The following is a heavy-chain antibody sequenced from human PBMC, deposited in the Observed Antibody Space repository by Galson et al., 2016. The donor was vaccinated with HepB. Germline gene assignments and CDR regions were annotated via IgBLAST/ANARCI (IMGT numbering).Heavy chain of an antibody. CDR2: FIGAGTT. D-gene: IGHD2-15*01. CDR3: ARDRGFSFDL. J-gene: IGHJ4*02. Sequence: SLRLSCAASGFSVSSHYMNWVRQAPGKGLEWVSLFIGAGTTYYADSVKGRFTTSRDNSGNTLYLQMSSLRAEDTAVYYCARDRGFSFDLWGQGTLVTVSS. V-gene: IGHV3-53*01. CDR1: GFSVSSHY.